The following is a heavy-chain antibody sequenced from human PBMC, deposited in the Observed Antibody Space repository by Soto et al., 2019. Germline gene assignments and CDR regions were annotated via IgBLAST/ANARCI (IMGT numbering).Heavy chain of an antibody. Sequence: GGSLRLSCAASGFTFSSYAMHWVRQAPGKGLEYVSAISSNGGSTYYADSVKGRFTISRDNPKNTLYLQMGSLRAEDMAVYYCARGGMATIEGAFDIWGQGTMVTVSS. D-gene: IGHD5-12*01. CDR2: ISSNGGST. CDR1: GFTFSSYA. CDR3: ARGGMATIEGAFDI. V-gene: IGHV3-64*02. J-gene: IGHJ3*02.